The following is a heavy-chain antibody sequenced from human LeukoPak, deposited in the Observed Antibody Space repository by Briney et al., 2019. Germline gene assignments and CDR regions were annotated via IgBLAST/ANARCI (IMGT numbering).Heavy chain of an antibody. CDR3: SKVVSGSYSYYYYCVDV. J-gene: IGHJ6*04. CDR1: GFTFSTYG. Sequence: PGGSLRLSCAASGFTFSTYGMHWVRQAPGKGLEWVAVISYDGSNKYYADSVKGRFTISRDNSKNTLYLQMNSLRSEDTAVYYCSKVVSGSYSYYYYCVDVWGKGTRVTVSS. CDR2: ISYDGSNK. V-gene: IGHV3-30*18. D-gene: IGHD1-26*01.